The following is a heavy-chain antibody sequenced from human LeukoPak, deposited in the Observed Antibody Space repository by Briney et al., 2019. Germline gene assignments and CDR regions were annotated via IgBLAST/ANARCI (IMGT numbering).Heavy chain of an antibody. J-gene: IGHJ4*02. V-gene: IGHV3-21*01. Sequence: GGSLRLSCAASGFTFSSYSMNWVRQAPGKGLEWVSSISSSSSYIYYADSVKGRFTISRDNAKNSLYLQMNSLRAEDTAVYYCAREGVFCSSTSCYRPHRRGQGTLVTVSS. CDR2: ISSSSSYI. CDR3: AREGVFCSSTSCYRPHR. CDR1: GFTFSSYS. D-gene: IGHD2-2*01.